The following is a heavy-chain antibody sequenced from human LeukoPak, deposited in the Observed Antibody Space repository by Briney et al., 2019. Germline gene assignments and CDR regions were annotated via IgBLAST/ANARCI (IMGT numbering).Heavy chain of an antibody. V-gene: IGHV1-69*04. CDR2: IIPILGIA. Sequence: PGASVKVSCKASAGTFSSYAISWVRQAPGQGLEWMGRIIPILGIANYAQKFQGRVTITADKSTSTAYMELSSLRSEDTAVYYCARDSLRLTESWFDPWGQGTLVTVSS. CDR3: ARDSLRLTESWFDP. D-gene: IGHD6-19*01. CDR1: AGTFSSYA. J-gene: IGHJ5*02.